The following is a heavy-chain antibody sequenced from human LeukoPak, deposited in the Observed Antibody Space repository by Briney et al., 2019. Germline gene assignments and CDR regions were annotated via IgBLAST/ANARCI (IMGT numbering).Heavy chain of an antibody. CDR1: GGSFSGYY. D-gene: IGHD3-10*01. CDR2: INHSGST. CDR3: ARRLSGAFDI. Sequence: SETLSLTCAVYGGSFSGYYWSWIRQPPGKGLEWIGEINHSGSTNYNPSLKSRVTISVDTSKNQFSLKLSSVTAADTAVYYCARRLSGAFDIWGQGTMVTVSS. J-gene: IGHJ3*02. V-gene: IGHV4-34*01.